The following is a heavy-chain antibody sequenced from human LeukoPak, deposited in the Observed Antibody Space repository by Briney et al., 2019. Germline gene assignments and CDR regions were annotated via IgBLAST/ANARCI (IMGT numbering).Heavy chain of an antibody. CDR3: ARIPAAIGIYYYYYMDV. CDR2: FYYSGST. J-gene: IGHJ6*03. V-gene: IGHV4-59*08. D-gene: IGHD2-2*01. CDR1: GGSITSSY. Sequence: SETLSLTCTVSGGSITSSYWTWIRQPPGKGLELIGFFYYSGSTNYNPSLKSRVTISVDTSKNQFSLKLSSVTAADTAVYYCARIPAAIGIYYYYYMDVWGKGTTVTVSS.